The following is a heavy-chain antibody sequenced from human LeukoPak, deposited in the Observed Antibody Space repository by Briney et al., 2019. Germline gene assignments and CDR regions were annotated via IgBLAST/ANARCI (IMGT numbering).Heavy chain of an antibody. V-gene: IGHV4-38-2*01. Sequence: SETLSLTCAVSGYSISSGYYWGWIRQPPGKGLEWIGNIYYSGSTYYNPSLKSRVTISVDTSKNQFSLKLSSVTAADTAVYYCARPGYSSGWPDYWGQGTLVTVSS. J-gene: IGHJ4*02. CDR2: IYYSGST. CDR3: ARPGYSSGWPDY. CDR1: GYSISSGYY. D-gene: IGHD6-19*01.